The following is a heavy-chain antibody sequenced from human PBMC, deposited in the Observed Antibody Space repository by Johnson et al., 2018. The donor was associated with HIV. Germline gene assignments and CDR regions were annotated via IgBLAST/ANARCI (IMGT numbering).Heavy chain of an antibody. V-gene: IGHV3-9*01. J-gene: IGHJ3*02. CDR1: GFTFDDYG. CDR2: ISWNSGRI. CDR3: ARELVSYAFDI. Sequence: VQLLESGGGLVQPGRSLRLSCAASGFTFDDYGMHCVRQAPGKGLEWVSGISWNSGRIGYADSVKGRFTISRENAKNSLYLQMNSLRAEDTAVYYCARELVSYAFDIWGQGTMVTVSS. D-gene: IGHD3-9*01.